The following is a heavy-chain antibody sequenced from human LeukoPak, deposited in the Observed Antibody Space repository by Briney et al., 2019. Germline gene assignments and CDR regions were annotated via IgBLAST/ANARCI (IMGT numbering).Heavy chain of an antibody. Sequence: PSETLSLTCTVSGGSISSYYWSWIRQPPGKGLEWIGHIYYSGSTNYNPSLKSRVTISVDTSKNQFPLKLSSVTAADTAVYYCARRAERYSSSWYDYWGQGTLVTVSS. CDR1: GGSISSYY. J-gene: IGHJ4*02. V-gene: IGHV4-59*08. D-gene: IGHD6-13*01. CDR3: ARRAERYSSSWYDY. CDR2: IYYSGST.